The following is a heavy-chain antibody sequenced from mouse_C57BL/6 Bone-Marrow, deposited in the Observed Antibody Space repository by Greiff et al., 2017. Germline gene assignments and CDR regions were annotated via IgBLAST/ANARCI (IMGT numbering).Heavy chain of an antibody. CDR1: EYEFPSHD. CDR2: INSDGGST. J-gene: IGHJ4*01. D-gene: IGHD2-5*01. V-gene: IGHV5-2*01. CDR3: ARHGDYSKSDAMDY. Sequence: EVMLVESGGGLVQPGESLKLSCESNEYEFPSHDMSWVRKTPEKRLALVAAINSDGGSTYYPDTMERRFIIYRDNTKKTLYLQMSSLRSEDTALYYCARHGDYSKSDAMDYWGQGTSVTVSS.